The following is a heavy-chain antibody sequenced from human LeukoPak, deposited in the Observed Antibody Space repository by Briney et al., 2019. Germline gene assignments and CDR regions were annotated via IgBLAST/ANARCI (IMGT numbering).Heavy chain of an antibody. Sequence: SETLSLTCAVYGGSFSGYYWSWIRQPPGKGLEWIGEINHSGSTNYNPSLKSRVTISVDTSKNQFSLKLSSVTAADTAVYYCAGAPKLAHTQFDYWGQGTLVTVSS. CDR1: GGSFSGYY. J-gene: IGHJ4*02. D-gene: IGHD2-2*02. V-gene: IGHV4-34*01. CDR2: INHSGST. CDR3: AGAPKLAHTQFDY.